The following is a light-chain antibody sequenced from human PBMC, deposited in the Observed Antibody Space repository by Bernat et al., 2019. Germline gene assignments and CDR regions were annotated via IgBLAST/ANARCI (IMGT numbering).Light chain of an antibody. J-gene: IGKJ4*01. Sequence: DIQLTQSPSSLSASVGDRVTITCRASQDISNYLNWYQQKPGKAPNLLIYTATNLQSGVPSRFSASGFGTDFTLTISSLQPEDFATYYCQQSLTTPAQITFVGGTNVEIK. CDR1: QDISNY. V-gene: IGKV1-39*01. CDR3: QQSLTTPAQIT. CDR2: TAT.